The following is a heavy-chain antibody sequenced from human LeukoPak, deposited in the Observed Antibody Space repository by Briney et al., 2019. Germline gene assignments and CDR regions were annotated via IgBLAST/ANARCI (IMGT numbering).Heavy chain of an antibody. D-gene: IGHD6-19*01. J-gene: IGHJ4*02. CDR2: ISSSSSTI. CDR1: GFTFSSYS. CDR3: ARDRQWLVDY. V-gene: IGHV3-48*01. Sequence: PGGSLRLSCAASGFTFSSYSMNWVRHAPGKGLEWVSYISSSSSTIYYADSVKGRFTISRDNAKNSLYLQMNSLRAEDTAVYYCARDRQWLVDYWGQGTLVTVSS.